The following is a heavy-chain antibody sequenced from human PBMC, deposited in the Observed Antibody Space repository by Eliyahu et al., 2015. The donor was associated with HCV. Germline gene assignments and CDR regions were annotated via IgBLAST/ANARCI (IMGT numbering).Heavy chain of an antibody. Sequence: QVQLVQSGAEVKKPGSSVMVSCKASGGTFSNSAINWVRQAPGQGLGWMGRTIPMVRIVNYAQKFQGRVTITADTSTTTAYMVLNSLTSEDTALYYCARELTPIMGALKRLNYFDNWGQGTLITVSS. D-gene: IGHD1-26*01. CDR3: ARELTPIMGALKRLNYFDN. CDR1: GGTFSNSA. J-gene: IGHJ4*02. CDR2: TIPMVRIV. V-gene: IGHV1-69*04.